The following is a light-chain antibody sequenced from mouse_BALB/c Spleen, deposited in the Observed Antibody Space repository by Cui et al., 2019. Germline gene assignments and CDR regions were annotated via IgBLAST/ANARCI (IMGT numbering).Light chain of an antibody. J-gene: IGKJ5*01. CDR1: HDTGSS. V-gene: IGKV9-120*02. Sequence: DIEMTQSPSSLSASPGERVSLTCWASHDTGSSVNWLQQEPDGTIKPLIFSTSSLGSGVPKKFSGSRSWSDYSLTISSLESEDFVDYYCLQYASSPPTFGAGTKLELK. CDR2: STS. CDR3: LQYASSPPT.